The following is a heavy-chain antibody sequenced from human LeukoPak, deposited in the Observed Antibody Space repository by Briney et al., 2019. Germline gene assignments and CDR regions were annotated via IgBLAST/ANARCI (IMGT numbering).Heavy chain of an antibody. J-gene: IGHJ4*02. Sequence: GGSLRLSCAASGFTFDDYAMHWVRQAPGKGLEWVSLISWDGGSTYYADSVKGRFTISRDNSKNSLYLQMNSLRAEDTVLYYCAKGGGSSGWYRRPRSMEGVLKFDYWGQGTLVTVSP. V-gene: IGHV3-43D*03. D-gene: IGHD6-19*01. CDR2: ISWDGGST. CDR1: GFTFDDYA. CDR3: AKGGGSSGWYRRPRSMEGVLKFDY.